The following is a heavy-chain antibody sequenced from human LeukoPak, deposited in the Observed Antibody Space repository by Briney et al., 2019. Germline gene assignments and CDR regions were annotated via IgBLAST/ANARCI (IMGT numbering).Heavy chain of an antibody. V-gene: IGHV1-2*02. CDR3: AISYGRVAGTDFDY. CDR2: MNPSSGER. D-gene: IGHD6-19*01. J-gene: IGHJ4*02. CDR1: GYTFTGYY. Sequence: GASVRVSCKASGYTFTGYYMHWVRQAPGQGLEWMGWMNPSSGERKYVQSLQGRVTLTRGTSITTAYMELSSLASDDTAVYYCAISYGRVAGTDFDYWGQGTLVSVAS.